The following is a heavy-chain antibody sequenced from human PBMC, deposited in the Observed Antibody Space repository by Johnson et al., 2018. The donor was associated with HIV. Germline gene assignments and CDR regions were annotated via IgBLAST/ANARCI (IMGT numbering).Heavy chain of an antibody. J-gene: IGHJ3*02. D-gene: IGHD3-9*01. CDR3: AKTIARNAFDI. CDR2: ISYDGSNK. Sequence: QVQLVESGGGVVRPGGSLRLSCAASGFNFDDYGMSWVRQAPGKGLEWVAVISYDGSNKYYADSVKGRFTISRDNSKNTLYLQMNSLRAEDTAVYYCAKTIARNAFDIWGQGTMVTVSS. CDR1: GFNFDDYG. V-gene: IGHV3-30*18.